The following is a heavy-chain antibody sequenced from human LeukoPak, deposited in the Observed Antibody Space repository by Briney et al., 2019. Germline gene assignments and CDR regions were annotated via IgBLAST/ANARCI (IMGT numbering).Heavy chain of an antibody. CDR1: GYTFTSYY. V-gene: IGHV1-46*01. Sequence: ASVKVSCKASGYTFTSYYMHWVRQAPGQGLEWMGIINPSGGSTSYAQKFQGRVTMTRDTSTSTVYMELSSLRSEDTAVYYCARGSRAYNTAMVIREFDYWGQGTLVIVSS. CDR3: ARGSRAYNTAMVIREFDY. J-gene: IGHJ4*02. CDR2: INPSGGST. D-gene: IGHD5-18*01.